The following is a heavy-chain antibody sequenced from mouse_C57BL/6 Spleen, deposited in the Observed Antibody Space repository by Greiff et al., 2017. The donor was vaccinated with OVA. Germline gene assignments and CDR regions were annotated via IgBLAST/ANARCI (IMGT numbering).Heavy chain of an antibody. D-gene: IGHD2-4*01. V-gene: IGHV5-17*01. CDR1: GFTFSDYG. CDR3: ARDYPPWFAY. Sequence: EVKLVESGGGLVKPGGSLKLSCAASGFTFSDYGMHWVRQAPEKGLEWVAYISSGSSTIYYADTVKGRFTISRDNAKNTLFLQMTSLRSEDTAMYYCARDYPPWFAYWGQGTLVTVSA. J-gene: IGHJ3*01. CDR2: ISSGSSTI.